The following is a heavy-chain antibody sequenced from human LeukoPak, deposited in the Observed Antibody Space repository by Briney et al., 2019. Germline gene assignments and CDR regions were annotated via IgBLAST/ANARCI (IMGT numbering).Heavy chain of an antibody. CDR1: GYTFTGYY. D-gene: IGHD6-19*01. CDR3: ARGSIAVADPYDAFDI. CDR2: INPNSGGT. J-gene: IGHJ3*02. V-gene: IGHV1-2*04. Sequence: ASVKVSCKASGYTFTGYYMHWVRQAPGQGLEWMGWINPNSGGTNYAQKFQGWATMTRDTSISTAYMELSRLRSDDTAVYYCARGSIAVADPYDAFDIWGQGTIVTVSS.